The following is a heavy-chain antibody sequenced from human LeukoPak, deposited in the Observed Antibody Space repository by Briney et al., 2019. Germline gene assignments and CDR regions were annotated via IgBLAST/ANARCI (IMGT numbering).Heavy chain of an antibody. CDR1: GGSISSYY. CDR3: ASYSYYYDSSGYFDY. CDR2: IYYSGST. D-gene: IGHD3-22*01. J-gene: IGHJ4*02. Sequence: ASETLSLACTVSGGSISSYYWSWIRQPPGKGLEWIGYIYYSGSTNYNPSLKSRVTISVDTSKNQFSLKLSSVTAADTAVYYCASYSYYYDSSGYFDYWGQGTLVTVSS. V-gene: IGHV4-59*01.